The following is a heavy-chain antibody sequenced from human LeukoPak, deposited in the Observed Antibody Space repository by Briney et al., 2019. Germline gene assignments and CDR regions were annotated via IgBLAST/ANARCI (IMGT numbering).Heavy chain of an antibody. CDR1: GGSISSGDYY. CDR3: ARAWADSSSSGEYYFDY. V-gene: IGHV4-30-4*01. Sequence: SETLSLTCTVSGGSISSGDYYWSLIRQPPGKGLEWIGYIYYSGSTYYNPSLKSRVTISVDTSKNQFSLKLSSVTAADTAVYYCARAWADSSSSGEYYFDYWGQGTLVTVSS. J-gene: IGHJ4*02. CDR2: IYYSGST. D-gene: IGHD6-6*01.